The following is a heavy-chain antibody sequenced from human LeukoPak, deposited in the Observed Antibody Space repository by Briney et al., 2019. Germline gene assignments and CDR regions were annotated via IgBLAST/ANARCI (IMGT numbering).Heavy chain of an antibody. CDR2: INPSGGST. D-gene: IGHD3-22*01. J-gene: IGHJ4*02. CDR1: GYTFTSYY. Sequence: GASVKVSCKASGYTFTSYYMHWVRQAPGQGLEWMGIINPSGGSTSYAQKFQGRVTMTRDMSTSTVYMELSSLRSEDTAVYYCARQYYYDSSGYPGGFDYWGQGTLVTISS. V-gene: IGHV1-46*01. CDR3: ARQYYYDSSGYPGGFDY.